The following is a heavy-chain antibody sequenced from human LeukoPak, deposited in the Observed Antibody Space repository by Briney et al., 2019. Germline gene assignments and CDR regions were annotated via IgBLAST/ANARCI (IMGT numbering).Heavy chain of an antibody. CDR2: IYHSGST. CDR3: ARQEKPFDY. V-gene: IGHV4-38-2*01. J-gene: IGHJ4*02. CDR1: GYSISSGYY. Sequence: PLETLSLTXAVSGYSISSGYYWGWIRQPPGKGLEWIGSIYHSGSTYYNPSLKSRVTISVDTSKNQFSLKLSSVTAADTAVYYCARQEKPFDYWGQGTLVTVSS.